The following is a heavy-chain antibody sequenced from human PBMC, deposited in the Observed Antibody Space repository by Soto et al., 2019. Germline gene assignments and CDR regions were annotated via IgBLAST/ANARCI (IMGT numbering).Heavy chain of an antibody. CDR1: GVSISSGDYY. J-gene: IGHJ4*02. CDR3: ASCPAMVRD. CDR2: IYYSGST. D-gene: IGHD3-10*01. V-gene: IGHV4-30-4*01. Sequence: SGTLSLTCTASGVSISSGDYYWSWIGQPPGKGLEWIGYIYYSGSTYYNPSLKSRVTISVDTSKNQFSLKLSSVTAADTAVYYCASCPAMVRDWGQGTLVTVSS.